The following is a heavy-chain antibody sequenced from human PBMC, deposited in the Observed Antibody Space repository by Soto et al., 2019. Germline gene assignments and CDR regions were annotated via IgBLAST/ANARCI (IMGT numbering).Heavy chain of an antibody. CDR2: INHSGST. J-gene: IGHJ3*02. CDR3: AGGRATVTTYAFDI. V-gene: IGHV4-34*01. Sequence: SEXLSLTCAVYGGSFSGYYWSWIRQPPGKGLEWIGEINHSGSTNYNPSLKSRVTISVDTSKNQFSLKLSSVTAADTAVYYCAGGRATVTTYAFDIWGQGTMVTVSS. CDR1: GGSFSGYY. D-gene: IGHD4-17*01.